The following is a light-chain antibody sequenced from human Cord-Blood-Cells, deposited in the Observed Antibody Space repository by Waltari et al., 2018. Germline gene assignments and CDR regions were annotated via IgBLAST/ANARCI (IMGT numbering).Light chain of an antibody. CDR2: EVS. J-gene: IGLJ1*01. V-gene: IGLV2-23*02. Sequence: QSALTQPASVSGSPGQSITISCHGTSSDVGRYNLVSWYQQHPGKAPKLMIYEVSKRPSGVSNRFSGSKSGNTASLTISGLQAEDEADYYCCSYAGSSTFYVFGTGTKVTVL. CDR1: SSDVGRYNL. CDR3: CSYAGSSTFYV.